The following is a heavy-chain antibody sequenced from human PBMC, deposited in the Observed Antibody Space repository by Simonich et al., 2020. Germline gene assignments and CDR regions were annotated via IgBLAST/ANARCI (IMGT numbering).Heavy chain of an antibody. V-gene: IGHV4-39*01. CDR1: GGSISSSCYY. CDR3: ARHAGFAFDI. Sequence: QLQLQESGPGLVKPSETLSLTCTVSGGSISSSCYYWGWIRQPPGKGLEWIGSIYYSGCTYHNPSLKSRVTISVDTSKNQLSLKLSSVTAADTAVYYCARHAGFAFDIWGQGTMVTVSS. CDR2: IYYSGCT. J-gene: IGHJ3*02. D-gene: IGHD6-13*01.